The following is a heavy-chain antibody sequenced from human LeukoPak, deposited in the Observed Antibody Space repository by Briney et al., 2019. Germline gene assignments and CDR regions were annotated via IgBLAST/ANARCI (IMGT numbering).Heavy chain of an antibody. CDR1: GGSISSYY. J-gene: IGHJ6*03. D-gene: IGHD4-17*01. CDR3: ARQASRAGDYEYYYYYYYMDV. CDR2: IYTSGST. Sequence: PSETLSLTCTVSGGSISSYYWSWIRQPAGKGLEWIGSIYTSGSTNYNPSLKSRVTMSVDTSKNQFSLKLSSVTAADTAVYYCARQASRAGDYEYYYYYYYMDVWGKGTTVTVSS. V-gene: IGHV4-4*07.